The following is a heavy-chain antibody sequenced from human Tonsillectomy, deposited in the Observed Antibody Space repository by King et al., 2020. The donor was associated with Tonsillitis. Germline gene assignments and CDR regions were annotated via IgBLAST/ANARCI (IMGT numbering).Heavy chain of an antibody. CDR2: IKQDGSEE. CDR3: ARPRYYGDDAFDI. Sequence: QLVQSGGGWVQPGGSLRLSCAASGFTFSSYWMSWVRQAPGKGLEWVANIKQDGSEEWYVDSVKGRFTISRDNAKDSLYLQMNSLRDEDTAGYYVARPRYYGDDAFDIWGQGTVVTVSS. D-gene: IGHD3-3*01. J-gene: IGHJ3*02. CDR1: GFTFSSYW. V-gene: IGHV3-7*03.